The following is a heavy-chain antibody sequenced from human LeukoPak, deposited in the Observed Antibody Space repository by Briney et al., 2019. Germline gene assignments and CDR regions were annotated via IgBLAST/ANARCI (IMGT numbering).Heavy chain of an antibody. D-gene: IGHD3-22*01. CDR2: IHHSGST. V-gene: IGHV4-34*01. J-gene: IGHJ6*03. CDR1: GESFSSYY. Sequence: SETLSLTCGIYGESFSSYYWSWIRQPPGKGLEWIGDIHHSGSTNYNPSLKSRVTISVDTSKNQFSLKLSSVTAADTAVYYCARSSEGRYYYDSSGFSYYYYYMDVWGKGTTVTISS. CDR3: ARSSEGRYYYDSSGFSYYYYYMDV.